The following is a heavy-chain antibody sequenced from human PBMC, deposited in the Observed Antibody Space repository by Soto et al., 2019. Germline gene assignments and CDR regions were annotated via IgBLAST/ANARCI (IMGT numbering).Heavy chain of an antibody. Sequence: SETLSLTCTVSGGSISSGGYYWSWIRQHPGKGLEWIGYIYYSGSTYYNPSLKSRVTISVDTSKNQFSLKLSSVTAADTAVYYCARGLHYYDSSGYHSSDTNWFDPWGQGTLVTVSS. D-gene: IGHD3-22*01. J-gene: IGHJ5*02. CDR3: ARGLHYYDSSGYHSSDTNWFDP. V-gene: IGHV4-31*03. CDR2: IYYSGST. CDR1: GGSISSGGYY.